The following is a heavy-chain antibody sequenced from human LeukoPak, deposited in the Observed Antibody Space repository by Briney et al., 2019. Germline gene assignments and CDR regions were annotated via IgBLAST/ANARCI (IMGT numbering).Heavy chain of an antibody. J-gene: IGHJ4*02. V-gene: IGHV1-69*05. CDR1: GGTFSSYA. Sequence: SVKVSCKASGGTFSSYAISWVRQAPGQGLEWMGRIIPIFGTANYAQKFQGRVTITTDESTSTAYMELSSLRSEDTAVHYCARGKLVGAHDYWGQGTLVTVSS. CDR3: ARGKLVGAHDY. CDR2: IIPIFGTA. D-gene: IGHD1-26*01.